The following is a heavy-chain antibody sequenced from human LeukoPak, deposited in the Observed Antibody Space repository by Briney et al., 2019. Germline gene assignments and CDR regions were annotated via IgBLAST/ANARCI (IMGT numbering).Heavy chain of an antibody. J-gene: IGHJ5*02. CDR1: GGIFSDYA. CDR2: IHPNSGGT. V-gene: IGHV1-2*02. Sequence: ASVKVSCKASGGIFSDYALNWVRQAPGQGLEWMGWIHPNSGGTNYAQKFQGRVTMTRDTSISTAYMELSRLGSDDTAVYYCARDLGAVAGQFWFDPWGQGTLVTVSS. D-gene: IGHD6-19*01. CDR3: ARDLGAVAGQFWFDP.